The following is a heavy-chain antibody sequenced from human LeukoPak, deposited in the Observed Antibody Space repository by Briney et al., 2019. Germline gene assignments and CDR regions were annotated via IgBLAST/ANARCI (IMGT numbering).Heavy chain of an antibody. D-gene: IGHD2-15*01. CDR1: GFTFSSYG. CDR3: AKDYRSGRNPYYYYGMDV. CDR2: ISYDGSNK. V-gene: IGHV3-30*18. J-gene: IGHJ6*02. Sequence: GGSLRLSCAASGFTFSSYGMHWVRQAPGKGLEWVAVISYDGSNKYYADSVKGRFTISRDNSKNTLYLQMNSLRAEDTAVYYCAKDYRSGRNPYYYYGMDVWGQGTTVTVSS.